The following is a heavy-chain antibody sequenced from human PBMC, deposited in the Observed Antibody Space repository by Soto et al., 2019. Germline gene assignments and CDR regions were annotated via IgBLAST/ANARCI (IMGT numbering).Heavy chain of an antibody. V-gene: IGHV3-33*01. Sequence: QVQLVESGGGVVQPGRSLRLSCAASGFTFSSYGMHWVRQAPGKGLEWVAVIWYDGSNKYYADSVKGRFTISRDNSKNTLYLQMTRLRAEDPAVYYCQPIWNYDYWGQGTLVTVSS. D-gene: IGHD1-7*01. J-gene: IGHJ4*02. CDR3: QPIWNYDY. CDR2: IWYDGSNK. CDR1: GFTFSSYG.